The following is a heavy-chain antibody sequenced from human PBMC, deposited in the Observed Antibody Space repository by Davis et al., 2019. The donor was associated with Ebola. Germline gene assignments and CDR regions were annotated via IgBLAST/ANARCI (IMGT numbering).Heavy chain of an antibody. Sequence: ASVKVSCKASGYTFTGYYMHWVRQAPGQGLEWMGWINPNSGGTNYAQKFQGRVTMTRDTSISTAYMELSRLRSDDTAVYYCARPRDYYGSGSYYNVGYYGMDVWGQGTTVTVSS. CDR2: INPNSGGT. V-gene: IGHV1-2*02. CDR1: GYTFTGYY. J-gene: IGHJ6*02. D-gene: IGHD3-10*01. CDR3: ARPRDYYGSGSYYNVGYYGMDV.